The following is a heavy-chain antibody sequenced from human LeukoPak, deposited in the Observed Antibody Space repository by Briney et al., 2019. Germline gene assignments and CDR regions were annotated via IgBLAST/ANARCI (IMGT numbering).Heavy chain of an antibody. CDR3: ARDLHYDILTGTYYGMDV. CDR1: GGSFSGYY. Sequence: SSETLSLTCAVYGGSFSGYYWSWIRHPPGKGLEWIGEINHSGSTNYNPSLKSRVTISVDTSKNQFSLKLSSVTAADTAVYYCARDLHYDILTGTYYGMDVWGKGTTVTVSS. J-gene: IGHJ6*04. CDR2: INHSGST. D-gene: IGHD3-9*01. V-gene: IGHV4-34*01.